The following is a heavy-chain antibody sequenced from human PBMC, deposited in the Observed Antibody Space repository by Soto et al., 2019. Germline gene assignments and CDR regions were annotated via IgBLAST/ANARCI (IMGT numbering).Heavy chain of an antibody. CDR3: ARDRYFDLLSREARYFDL. D-gene: IGHD3-9*01. Sequence: QVQLVQSGAEVKKPGSSVKVSCKASGGTFRSYAISWVRQAPGQGLEWMGGIIPIFGTANYAQKFQGRVTITADESTSTSYMELSSLRSEDTAVYYCARDRYFDLLSREARYFDLWGRGTLVTVAS. V-gene: IGHV1-69*01. J-gene: IGHJ2*01. CDR2: IIPIFGTA. CDR1: GGTFRSYA.